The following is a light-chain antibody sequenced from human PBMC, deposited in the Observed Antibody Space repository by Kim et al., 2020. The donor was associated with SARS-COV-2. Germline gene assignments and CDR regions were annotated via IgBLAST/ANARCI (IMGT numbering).Light chain of an antibody. J-gene: IGLJ3*02. CDR1: SGNIASKY. CDR3: QSYDSTNVV. Sequence: GNAVTISCSRSSGNIASKYVQWYQQRPGSAPTTVIQANNQRPSGVPDRFSGSIDSSSNSASLTISGLRTEDEADYYCQSYDSTNVVFGGGTQLTVL. CDR2: ANN. V-gene: IGLV6-57*03.